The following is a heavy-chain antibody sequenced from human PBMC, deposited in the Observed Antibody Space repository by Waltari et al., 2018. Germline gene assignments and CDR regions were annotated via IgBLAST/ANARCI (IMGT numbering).Heavy chain of an antibody. CDR2: ISNSGSTV. CDR3: ARPSTEYYYYYYYMDV. V-gene: IGHV3-48*03. Sequence: EVQVVESGGGLVQPGGSVRLSCAASGFTCSMYEMIWVRQARGKGLEWVSYISNSGSTVYYADSVKGRFTISRDNAKNSLYLEMNSLRAEDTAVYYCARPSTEYYYYYYYMDVWGKGTTVTVS. CDR1: GFTCSMYE. J-gene: IGHJ6*03.